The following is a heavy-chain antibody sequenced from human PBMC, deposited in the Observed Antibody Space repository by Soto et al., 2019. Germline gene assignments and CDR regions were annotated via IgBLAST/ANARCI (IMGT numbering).Heavy chain of an antibody. J-gene: IGHJ4*02. Sequence: EVQLVESGGGLIQPGGSLRLSCAASGFTVSSNDMSWVRQAPGKGLEWVSVIYSGGSTYYADSVKGRFTISRDNSKNTLYLQMNSLRAEDTAVYYCARSSGYYPAFFDYWGQGTLVTVSS. CDR3: ARSSGYYPAFFDY. CDR1: GFTVSSND. D-gene: IGHD3-22*01. CDR2: IYSGGST. V-gene: IGHV3-53*01.